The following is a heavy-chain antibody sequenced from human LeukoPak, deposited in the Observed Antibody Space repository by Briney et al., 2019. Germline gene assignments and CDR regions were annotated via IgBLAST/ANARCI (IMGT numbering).Heavy chain of an antibody. CDR3: ARYRRSGYSLSYFDC. D-gene: IGHD3-22*01. Sequence: PSETLSLTCTVSGGSISSSSYYWGWIRQPPGKGLEWIGSIYYSGSIYYNPSLKSRVTISVDTSKNQFSLKLSSVTAADTAVYYCARYRRSGYSLSYFDCWGQGTLVTVSS. J-gene: IGHJ4*02. CDR2: IYYSGSI. CDR1: GGSISSSSYY. V-gene: IGHV4-39*07.